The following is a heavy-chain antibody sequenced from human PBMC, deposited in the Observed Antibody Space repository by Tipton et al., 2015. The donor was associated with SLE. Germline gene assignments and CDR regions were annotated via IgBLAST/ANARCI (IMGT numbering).Heavy chain of an antibody. Sequence: GLVKPSETLSLTCAVYGGSFSGYYWSWIRQPPGKGLEWIGEINHSGSTNYNPSLKSRVTISVDTSKNQFSLKLSSVTAADTAVYYCARQFHQQLVLGKSRNWFDPWGQGTLVTVSS. D-gene: IGHD6-6*01. CDR2: INHSGST. J-gene: IGHJ5*02. CDR1: GGSFSGYY. V-gene: IGHV4-34*01. CDR3: ARQFHQQLVLGKSRNWFDP.